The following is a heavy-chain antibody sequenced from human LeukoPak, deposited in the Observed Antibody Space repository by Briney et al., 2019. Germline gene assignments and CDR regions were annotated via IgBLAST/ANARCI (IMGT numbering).Heavy chain of an antibody. CDR2: ISGSGGGT. D-gene: IGHD3-10*01. Sequence: GGSLRLSCAASGFTFSDYALTWVRQAPGMGLEWVSAISGSGGGTYYADSVQGRFTISRDNPRNTLYLRMNRLRAEDTAIYYCAKVGRGDMLRGLITKGFFDYWGQGTLVTVSS. CDR1: GFTFSDYA. V-gene: IGHV3-23*01. CDR3: AKVGRGDMLRGLITKGFFDY. J-gene: IGHJ4*02.